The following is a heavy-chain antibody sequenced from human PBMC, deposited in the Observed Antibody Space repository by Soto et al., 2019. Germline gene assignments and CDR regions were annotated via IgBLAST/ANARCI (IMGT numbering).Heavy chain of an antibody. Sequence: QVQLVESGGGVVQPGRSLRLSCAASGFTFSSYGMHWVRQAPGKGLEWVAVIRYDGSTKYYADSVKGRFTISRDNSKNTLYLQMNSLRAEDTAVYYCARGPWVDRGVIEKYYYYGMHVWGQGTTVTVSS. CDR2: IRYDGSTK. CDR1: GFTFSSYG. CDR3: ARGPWVDRGVIEKYYYYGMHV. V-gene: IGHV3-33*01. J-gene: IGHJ6*02. D-gene: IGHD3-10*01.